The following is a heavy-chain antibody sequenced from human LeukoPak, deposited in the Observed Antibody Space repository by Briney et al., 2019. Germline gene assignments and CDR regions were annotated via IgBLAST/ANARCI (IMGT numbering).Heavy chain of an antibody. D-gene: IGHD3-9*01. CDR3: VRDMEPLRYFDT. Sequence: GGSLRLSWTGSGFIFSRYAVSWFRQAPGKGLEWVSAISKNTVDTYYADCVKGRLTISRDSSKNTVYLQMNSLRAEDTAVYYCVRDMEPLRYFDTWGQGTLVTVSS. CDR2: ISKNTVDT. V-gene: IGHV3-23*01. CDR1: GFIFSRYA. J-gene: IGHJ4*02.